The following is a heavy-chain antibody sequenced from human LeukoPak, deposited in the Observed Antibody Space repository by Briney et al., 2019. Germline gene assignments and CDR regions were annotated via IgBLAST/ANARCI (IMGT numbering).Heavy chain of an antibody. V-gene: IGHV3-9*01. Sequence: PGGSLRLSCAASGFTFDDYAMHWVRQAPGKGLEWVSGISWNSGSIGYADSVKGRFTASRDNAKNVLYLQMNSLRVEDTALYYCVRGNVGPDIWGQGTMVTVSS. CDR2: ISWNSGSI. CDR3: VRGNVGPDI. CDR1: GFTFDDYA. J-gene: IGHJ3*02. D-gene: IGHD2-15*01.